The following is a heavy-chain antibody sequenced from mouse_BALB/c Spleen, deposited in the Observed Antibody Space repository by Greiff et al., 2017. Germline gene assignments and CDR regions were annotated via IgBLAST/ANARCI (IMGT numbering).Heavy chain of an antibody. V-gene: IGHV5-9-1*01. CDR3: AREGGYDGYFDV. Sequence: DVMVVESGGDLVKPGGSLKLSCAASGFTFSSYAMSWVRQTPEKRLEWVATISSGGSYTYYPDSVKGRFTISRDNAKNTLYLQMSSLRSEDTAMYYCAREGGYDGYFDVWGAGTTVTVSS. D-gene: IGHD2-14*01. J-gene: IGHJ1*01. CDR2: ISSGGSYT. CDR1: GFTFSSYA.